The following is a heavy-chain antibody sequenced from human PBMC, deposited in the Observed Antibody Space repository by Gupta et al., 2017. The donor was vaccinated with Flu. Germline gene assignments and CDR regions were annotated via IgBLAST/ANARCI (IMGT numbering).Heavy chain of an antibody. CDR2: IWYDGSNQ. Sequence: TFSSYGMNWVRQAPGKGLEWVAVIWYDGSNQFYADSVKGRFTISRDNSKNTLYLQMSSLRAEDTAVYYCARAVDYDSSGYYYSGDAFDIWGQGTMVTVSS. D-gene: IGHD3-22*01. J-gene: IGHJ3*02. CDR1: TFSSYG. V-gene: IGHV3-33*01. CDR3: ARAVDYDSSGYYYSGDAFDI.